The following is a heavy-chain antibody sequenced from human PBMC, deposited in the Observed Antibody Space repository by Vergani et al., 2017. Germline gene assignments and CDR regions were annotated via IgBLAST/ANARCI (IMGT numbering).Heavy chain of an antibody. Sequence: QVQLQESGPGLVKSSETLSLTCSVSGASVNSYYWSWIRQPPGKRLEWMGYVSFRGDTLYDPSVKGRMTISLNTSSNQFSLYLTSVTAADTAVYYCARSRIYYGAGSPDYCGQGTLVTVPS. V-gene: IGHV4-59*02. CDR1: GASVNSYY. D-gene: IGHD3-10*01. J-gene: IGHJ4*02. CDR2: VSFRGDT. CDR3: ARSRIYYGAGSPDY.